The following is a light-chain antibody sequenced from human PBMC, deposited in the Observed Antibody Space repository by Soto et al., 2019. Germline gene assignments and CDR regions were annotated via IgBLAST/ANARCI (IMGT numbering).Light chain of an antibody. CDR1: QGVGRS. CDR2: GTS. CDR3: QQYDNWPSVT. V-gene: IGKV3-15*01. J-gene: IGKJ4*01. Sequence: IVMTQSPATLSVSPGERATLSCRASQGVGRSLAWYQQKPGQAPRLLIYGTSARATGIPATFSGSGSGTEFTLTISSLQSEDFAVYYCQQYDNWPSVTFGGGTKVDIK.